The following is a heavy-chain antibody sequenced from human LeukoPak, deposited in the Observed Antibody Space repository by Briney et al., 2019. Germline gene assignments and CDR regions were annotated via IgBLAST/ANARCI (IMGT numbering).Heavy chain of an antibody. D-gene: IGHD6-19*01. CDR3: AKDASIAVAGSSDY. V-gene: IGHV1-46*01. Sequence: ASVKVSCKASGYTFTTYYMHWVRQAPGQGLEWMGIINPSGGSTRYAQKFQGRVTMTRDMSTSTVYMELSSLRAEDTALYYCAKDASIAVAGSSDYWGQGTLVTVSS. J-gene: IGHJ4*02. CDR1: GYTFTTYY. CDR2: INPSGGST.